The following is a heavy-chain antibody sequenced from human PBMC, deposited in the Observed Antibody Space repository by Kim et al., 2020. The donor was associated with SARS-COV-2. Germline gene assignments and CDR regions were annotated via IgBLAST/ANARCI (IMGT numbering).Heavy chain of an antibody. J-gene: IGHJ4*02. CDR1: GGSISSYY. CDR3: ARAGCSSTSCYTPFDY. V-gene: IGHV4-59*13. Sequence: SETLSLTCTVSGGSISSYYWSWIRQPPGKGLEWIGYIYYSGCTNYNPSLKSRVTISVDTSKNQFSLKLSSVTAADTAVYYCARAGCSSTSCYTPFDYWGQGTLVTVSS. CDR2: IYYSGCT. D-gene: IGHD2-2*02.